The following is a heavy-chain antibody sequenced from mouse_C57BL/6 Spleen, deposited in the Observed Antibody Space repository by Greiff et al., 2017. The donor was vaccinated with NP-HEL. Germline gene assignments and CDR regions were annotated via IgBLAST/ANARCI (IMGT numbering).Heavy chain of an antibody. D-gene: IGHD2-3*01. V-gene: IGHV7-3*01. CDR2: IRNKANGYTT. CDR1: GFTFTDYY. J-gene: IGHJ2*01. CDR3: ARYAYYDGYSGFDD. Sequence: DVKLVESGGGLVQPGGSLSLSCAASGFTFTDYYMSWVRQPPGKALEWLGFIRNKANGYTTEYSASVKGRFTIYSDNSQSILYLQMNALRAEDSATYYCARYAYYDGYSGFDDWGQGTTLTVSS.